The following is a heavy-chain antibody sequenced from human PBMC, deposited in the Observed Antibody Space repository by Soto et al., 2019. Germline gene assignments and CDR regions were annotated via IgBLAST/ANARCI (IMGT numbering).Heavy chain of an antibody. CDR3: ARDAGRAYCSGGSCYSETPFDY. J-gene: IGHJ4*02. D-gene: IGHD2-15*01. CDR2: IIPILGIA. V-gene: IGHV1-69*08. Sequence: QVQLVQSGAEVKKPGSSVKVSCTASGGTFSSYTISWVRQAPGQGLEWMGRIIPILGIANYAQKFQGRVTITADKSTSTAYMELSSLRSEDTAVYYCARDAGRAYCSGGSCYSETPFDYGGQGTLVTVSS. CDR1: GGTFSSYT.